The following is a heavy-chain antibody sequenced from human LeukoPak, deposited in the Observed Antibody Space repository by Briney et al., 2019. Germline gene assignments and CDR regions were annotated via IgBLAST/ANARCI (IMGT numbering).Heavy chain of an antibody. CDR2: IYSGGST. D-gene: IGHD4-17*01. CDR1: GFTVSSNY. J-gene: IGHJ4*02. CDR3: ARNDYGDHGDFEY. Sequence: GGSLRLSCAASGFTVSSNYMSWVRQAPGKGLEWVSLIYSGGSTYYAESLKDRFTIFRDNSKNTVYLQMNSLRAEDTAVYYCARNDYGDHGDFEYWGQGTLVTVSS. V-gene: IGHV3-66*01.